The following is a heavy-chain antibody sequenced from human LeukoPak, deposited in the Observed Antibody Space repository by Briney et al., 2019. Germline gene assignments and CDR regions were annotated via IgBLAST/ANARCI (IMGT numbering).Heavy chain of an antibody. V-gene: IGHV1-69*05. CDR1: GGTFSSYA. CDR3: ASKHYYGSGSYFLDY. Sequence: SVKVSCKASGGTFSSYAISWVRQAPGQGLEWMGGIIPIFGTANYAQKFQGRVTITTDESTSTAYMELSSLRSEDTAVYYCASKHYYGSGSYFLDYWGQGTLVTVSS. D-gene: IGHD3-10*01. CDR2: IIPIFGTA. J-gene: IGHJ4*02.